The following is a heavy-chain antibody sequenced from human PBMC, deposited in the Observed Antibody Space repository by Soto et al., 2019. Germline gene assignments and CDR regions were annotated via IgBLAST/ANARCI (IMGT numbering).Heavy chain of an antibody. J-gene: IGHJ6*02. CDR3: ARQQLDHRGWFYYGLDV. D-gene: IGHD6-13*01. V-gene: IGHV3-11*01. Sequence: GGSLRLSCAASGFLFSDYYMTWIRQAPGKGLEWISHISSSGSRIDYADSVKGRFTISRDNAKRSLDLQMASLRIEDTAVYYCARQQLDHRGWFYYGLDVWGQGTTVTVSS. CDR2: ISSSGSRI. CDR1: GFLFSDYY.